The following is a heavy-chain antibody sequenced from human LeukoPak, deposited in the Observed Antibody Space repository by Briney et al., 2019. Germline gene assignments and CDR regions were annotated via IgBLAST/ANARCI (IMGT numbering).Heavy chain of an antibody. V-gene: IGHV4-39*07. CDR1: GGSISSSSYY. J-gene: IGHJ6*03. D-gene: IGHD2-2*01. CDR3: ARECHCTSCRYRYYYYMDV. CDR2: IYYNGST. Sequence: SETLSLTCTVSGGSISSSSYYWGWIRQPPGKGLAWIGSIYYNGSTCYNPSLKSRVTISVYTSKNQFSLELTSVTAADTAVYYCARECHCTSCRYRYYYYMDVWGKGTTVTVSS.